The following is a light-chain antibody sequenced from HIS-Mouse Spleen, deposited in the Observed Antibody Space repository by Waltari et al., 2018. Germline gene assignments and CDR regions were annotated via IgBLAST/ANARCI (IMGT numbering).Light chain of an antibody. V-gene: IGLV1-51*01. CDR3: GTWDSSLSAGV. CDR1: SSNIGNNY. CDR2: DKN. J-gene: IGLJ2*01. Sequence: QSVLTQPPSVSAAPGQKVTISCSGSSSNIGNNYVSWYQQPPGTAPKLLIYDKNKRPSGIPDRFSGSKSGTSATLGITGLQTGDEADYYCGTWDSSLSAGVFGGGTKLTVL.